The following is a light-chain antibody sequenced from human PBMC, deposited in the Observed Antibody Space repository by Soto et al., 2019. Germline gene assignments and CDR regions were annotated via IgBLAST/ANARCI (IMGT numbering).Light chain of an antibody. CDR1: SSNIGAGYD. J-gene: IGLJ2*01. CDR2: NND. CDR3: QSYDNSLTAWV. V-gene: IGLV1-40*01. Sequence: QSVLTQPPSVSGAPGQRVTISCTGSSSNIGAGYDVHWYLQLPGTAPKLLISNNDIRPSGVPDRFSGSKSGTSASLAIAGLQAEDAAVFYCQSYDNSLTAWVFGGGTKLTVL.